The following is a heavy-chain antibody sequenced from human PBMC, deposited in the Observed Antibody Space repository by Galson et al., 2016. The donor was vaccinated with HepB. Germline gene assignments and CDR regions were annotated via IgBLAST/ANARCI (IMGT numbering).Heavy chain of an antibody. J-gene: IGHJ4*02. D-gene: IGHD2-15*01. V-gene: IGHV1-18*01. CDR2: ISPYNGHS. Sequence: MGWISPYNGHSSYAQKFQGRVTMTTDTSTSTAYMELRSLRSDDTAVYYCAREGVCSGGSCYSGFDYWGQGTLVTVSS. CDR3: AREGVCSGGSCYSGFDY.